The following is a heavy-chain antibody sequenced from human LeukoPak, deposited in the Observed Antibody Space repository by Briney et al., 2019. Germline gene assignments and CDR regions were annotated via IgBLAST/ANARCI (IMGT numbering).Heavy chain of an antibody. D-gene: IGHD3-22*01. J-gene: IGHJ3*01. CDR2: ISYDGSNK. Sequence: PGGSLRLSCAASGFTFSSYAMHWVRQAPGKGLEWVAVISYDGSNKYYADSVKGRFTISRDNSMNTLYLQMNSLRAEDTAVYYCAREMGDQYFDSTGYYFTAFDFWGQGTTVVVSS. V-gene: IGHV3-30*01. CDR1: GFTFSSYA. CDR3: AREMGDQYFDSTGYYFTAFDF.